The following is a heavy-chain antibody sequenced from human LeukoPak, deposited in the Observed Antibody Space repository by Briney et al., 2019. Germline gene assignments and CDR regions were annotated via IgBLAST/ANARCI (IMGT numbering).Heavy chain of an antibody. V-gene: IGHV3-30*04. CDR2: ISYDGSNK. CDR3: ARDLIQLWLRGFIGY. D-gene: IGHD5-18*01. CDR1: GFTFSSYA. Sequence: SGRSLRPSCAASGFTFSSYAMHCVRQAPGKGLEWVAVISYDGSNKYYTDSVKGRFTISRDHSKHALYVQMNSLRAEDRAVYYCARDLIQLWLRGFIGYWGEGTLVTVSS. J-gene: IGHJ4*02.